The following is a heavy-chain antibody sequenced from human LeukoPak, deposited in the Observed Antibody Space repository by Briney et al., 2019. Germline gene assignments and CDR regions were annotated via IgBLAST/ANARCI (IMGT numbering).Heavy chain of an antibody. Sequence: SQTLSLTCTVSGGSISSGGYYWSWIRQPPGKGLEWIGYIYHSGSTYYNPSLKSRVTISVDRSKNQFSLKLSSVTAADTAVYYCARDGYTAMVTGWYFDLWGRGTLVTVSS. V-gene: IGHV4-30-2*01. D-gene: IGHD5-18*01. CDR2: IYHSGST. CDR3: ARDGYTAMVTGWYFDL. CDR1: GGSISSGGYY. J-gene: IGHJ2*01.